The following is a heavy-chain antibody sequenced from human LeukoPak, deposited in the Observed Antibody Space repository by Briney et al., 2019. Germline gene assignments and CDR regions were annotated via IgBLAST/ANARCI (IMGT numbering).Heavy chain of an antibody. D-gene: IGHD6-13*01. CDR3: ARGGDYTSSWYGSRSPQPDC. J-gene: IGHJ4*02. Sequence: SETLSLTCTVSGGSISSYYWSWIRQPPGKGLEWVGYIYDSGSTNYNPSLKSRVTISADTSKNQFSLKLRSVTAADTAVYYCARGGDYTSSWYGSRSPQPDCWGQGTLVTVSS. CDR2: IYDSGST. CDR1: GGSISSYY. V-gene: IGHV4-59*01.